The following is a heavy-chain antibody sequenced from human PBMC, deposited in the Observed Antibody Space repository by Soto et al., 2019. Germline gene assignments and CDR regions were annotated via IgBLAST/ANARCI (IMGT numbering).Heavy chain of an antibody. CDR2: ISYDGSNK. D-gene: IGHD6-19*01. J-gene: IGHJ1*01. CDR1: GFTFRTHG. V-gene: IGHV3-30*18. Sequence: QVQLVESGGGLVQPGRSLRLSCAASGFTFRTHGMHWVRQAPGKGLEWVTFISYDGSNKGSADSVKSRFTASRENSKNTMYLQMSSRRAEDTAVYYCAKDVGLDSSGWRAGYFQHWGQGTLVTVSS. CDR3: AKDVGLDSSGWRAGYFQH.